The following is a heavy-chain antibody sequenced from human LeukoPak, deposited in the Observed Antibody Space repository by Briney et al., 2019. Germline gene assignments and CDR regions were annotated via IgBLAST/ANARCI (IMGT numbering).Heavy chain of an antibody. CDR1: GGSISSGDYY. V-gene: IGHV4-30-4*01. J-gene: IGHJ6*02. CDR3: ARDPDLGDSSGYYYYGMDV. D-gene: IGHD3-22*01. Sequence: PSETLSLTCTVSGGSISSGDYYWSRIRQPPGKGLEWIGYIYYSGSTYYNPSLKSRVTISVDTSKNQFSLKLSSVTAADTAVYYCARDPDLGDSSGYYYYGMDVWGQGTTVTVSS. CDR2: IYYSGST.